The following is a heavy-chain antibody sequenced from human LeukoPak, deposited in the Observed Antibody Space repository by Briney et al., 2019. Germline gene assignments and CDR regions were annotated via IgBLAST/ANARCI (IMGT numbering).Heavy chain of an antibody. CDR1: GYTFTGYY. CDR2: INPNSGGT. Sequence: ASVKVSCKASGYTFTGYYMHWVRQAPGQGLEWMGRINPNSGGTNYAQKFQGRVTMTRDTSISTAYMELSRLRSDDTAVYYCAIPYSSSWSPFDYWGQGTLVTVSS. J-gene: IGHJ4*02. D-gene: IGHD6-13*01. CDR3: AIPYSSSWSPFDY. V-gene: IGHV1-2*06.